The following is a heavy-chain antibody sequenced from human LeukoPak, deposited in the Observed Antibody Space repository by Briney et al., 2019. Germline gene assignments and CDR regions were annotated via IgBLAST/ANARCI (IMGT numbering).Heavy chain of an antibody. CDR3: AREDYDSSNFDY. CDR2: IYYSGST. J-gene: IGHJ4*02. CDR1: GGSVSSGSYY. V-gene: IGHV4-61*01. D-gene: IGHD3-3*01. Sequence: PSETLSLTCTVSGGSVSSGSYYWSWIRQPPGKGLEWIGYIYYSGSTNYNPSLKSRVTISVDTSKNQFSLKLSSVTAADTAVYYRAREDYDSSNFDYWGQGTLVTVSS.